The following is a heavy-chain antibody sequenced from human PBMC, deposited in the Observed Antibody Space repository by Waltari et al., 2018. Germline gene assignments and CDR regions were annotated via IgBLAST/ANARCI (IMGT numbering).Heavy chain of an antibody. CDR2: ISSDGSDK. Sequence: QVQLVESGGGVVQRGGSLRLSGSGSGFPFRPYAIHWVRQAPGRGLEWMTFISSDGSDKFYADSVRGRFSISRDNSKNSVFLEADSLRPEDTAIYYCARTQYSFDFDCWGQGTLVTVSP. CDR3: ARTQYSFDFDC. CDR1: GFPFRPYA. D-gene: IGHD4-4*01. V-gene: IGHV3-30*16. J-gene: IGHJ4*02.